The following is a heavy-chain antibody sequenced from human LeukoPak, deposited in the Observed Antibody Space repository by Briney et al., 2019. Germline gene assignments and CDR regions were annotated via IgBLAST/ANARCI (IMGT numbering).Heavy chain of an antibody. J-gene: IGHJ6*03. V-gene: IGHV1-18*01. D-gene: IGHD1-1*01. CDR3: AGSTGTTYYYYYYMDV. Sequence: ASAKVSCKASGYTFTSYGISWVRQAPGQGLEWMGWISAYNGNTNYAQKLQGRVTMTTDTSTSTAYMELRSLRSDDTAVYYCAGSTGTTYYYYYYMDVWGKGTTVTVSS. CDR1: GYTFTSYG. CDR2: ISAYNGNT.